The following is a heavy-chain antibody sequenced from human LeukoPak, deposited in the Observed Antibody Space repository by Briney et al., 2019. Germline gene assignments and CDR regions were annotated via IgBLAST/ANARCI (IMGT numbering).Heavy chain of an antibody. J-gene: IGHJ4*02. CDR1: GFTFSSHW. CDR3: AKDLGSVVTPPSLDY. V-gene: IGHV3-23*01. Sequence: PGGSLRLSCAASGFTFSSHWMHWVRQAPGKGLEWVSSASGSGGSTYYADSVKGRFTISRDNSKNTLYLQMNSLRAEDTAVYYCAKDLGSVVTPPSLDYWGQGTLVTVSS. D-gene: IGHD4-23*01. CDR2: ASGSGGST.